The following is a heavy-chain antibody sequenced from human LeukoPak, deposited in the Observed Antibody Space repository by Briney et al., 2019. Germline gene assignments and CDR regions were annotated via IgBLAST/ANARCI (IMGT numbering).Heavy chain of an antibody. J-gene: IGHJ6*02. V-gene: IGHV3-33*03. Sequence: GGSLRLSCAASGFTLSSYGMHWVRQAPDKGLEWVAVIWYDGSNKYYADSVKGRFTISRDNAKNSLFLQMNSLRPEDTALYYCTKDLLPGGADVWGQGTTVTVSS. CDR2: IWYDGSNK. D-gene: IGHD1-14*01. CDR3: TKDLLPGGADV. CDR1: GFTLSSYG.